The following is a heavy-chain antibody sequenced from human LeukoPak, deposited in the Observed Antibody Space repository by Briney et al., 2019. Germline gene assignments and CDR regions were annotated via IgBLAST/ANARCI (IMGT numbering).Heavy chain of an antibody. J-gene: IGHJ5*02. CDR2: IYHTGST. Sequence: SQTLSLTCDVSGGSISSGLYSWSWVRQPLGKGLEWIGYIYHTGSTYYNPSLKSRVTISVDTSKNQFSLRLSSVTAADTAVYYCARLQYCSGTSCYWFDPWGQGTLVTVSS. V-gene: IGHV4-30-2*01. CDR3: ARLQYCSGTSCYWFDP. CDR1: GGSISSGLYS. D-gene: IGHD2-2*01.